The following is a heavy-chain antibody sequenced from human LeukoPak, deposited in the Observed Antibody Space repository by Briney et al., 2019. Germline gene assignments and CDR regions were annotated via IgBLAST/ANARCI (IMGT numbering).Heavy chain of an antibody. D-gene: IGHD3-9*01. CDR2: ISGSGGST. CDR3: AKDQYYDILTGYPLLGAFDI. Sequence: PGGSLRLSCAASGFTVSSNYMSWVRQAPGKGLEWVSAISGSGGSTYYADSVKGRFTISRDNSKNTLYLQMNSLRAEDTAVYYCAKDQYYDILTGYPLLGAFDIWGQGTMVTVSS. J-gene: IGHJ3*02. CDR1: GFTVSSNY. V-gene: IGHV3-23*01.